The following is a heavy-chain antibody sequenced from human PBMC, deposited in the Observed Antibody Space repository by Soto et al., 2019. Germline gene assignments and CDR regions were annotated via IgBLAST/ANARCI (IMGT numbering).Heavy chain of an antibody. Sequence: EVQLVESGGGLVQPGGSLRLSCVASGFTLSSYGMNWVRQAPGKGLEWVSYITGSSNTIYYRDSVKGRFTISRDNAKTSLYLQMNSLRAGYTAVYYCARTGSNGFLDSWGQGTRVSVSS. CDR3: ARTGSNGFLDS. V-gene: IGHV3-48*01. CDR1: GFTLSSYG. CDR2: ITGSSNTI. J-gene: IGHJ4*02. D-gene: IGHD3-16*01.